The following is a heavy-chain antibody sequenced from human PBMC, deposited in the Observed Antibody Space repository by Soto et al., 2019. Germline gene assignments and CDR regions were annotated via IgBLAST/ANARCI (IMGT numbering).Heavy chain of an antibody. D-gene: IGHD6-19*01. CDR2: IYYSGST. V-gene: IGHV4-31*03. CDR3: ARVYSSGWYSWFDP. J-gene: IGHJ5*02. CDR1: GGSISRGGNY. Sequence: QVQLQESGPGLVKPSQTLSLPCTVSGGSISRGGNYWSWIRQHPGKDLVWIGYIYYSGSTYYNPSLKSRVTISVDTSMNQFSLKLSSVTAADTAVYYCARVYSSGWYSWFDPWGQGTLVTVSS.